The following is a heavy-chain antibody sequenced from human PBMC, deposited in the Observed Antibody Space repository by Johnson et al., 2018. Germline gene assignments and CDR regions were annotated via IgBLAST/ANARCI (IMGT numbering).Heavy chain of an antibody. CDR2: ISYDGSNE. Sequence: QVQLVESGGGVVQPGMSLRLSCAASGFTFSSYAMHWVRQAPGKGLDRVAVISYDGSNEYYADSVKGRFTLSRENSRNTLYLQMNSLRPEATAVYYCAKVGDLSDGGTSNCDYWGQGTLVTVAS. CDR3: AKVGDLSDGGTSNCDY. V-gene: IGHV3-30*18. CDR1: GFTFSSYA. J-gene: IGHJ4*02. D-gene: IGHD3-10*01.